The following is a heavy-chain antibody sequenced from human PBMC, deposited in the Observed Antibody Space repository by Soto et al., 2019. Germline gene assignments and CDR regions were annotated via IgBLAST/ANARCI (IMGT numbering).Heavy chain of an antibody. J-gene: IGHJ4*02. CDR3: ARGRRYFDY. V-gene: IGHV4-34*01. Sequence: QVQLQQWGAGLLKPSETLSLTCAVYGGSFSGYFWTWVRQPPGKGLEWIGEINHSSTTNYNPSLKSRVTISGDTSENQFSLKLSSLTAADTAVYYCARGRRYFDYWGQGTLVTVSS. CDR2: INHSSTT. CDR1: GGSFSGYF.